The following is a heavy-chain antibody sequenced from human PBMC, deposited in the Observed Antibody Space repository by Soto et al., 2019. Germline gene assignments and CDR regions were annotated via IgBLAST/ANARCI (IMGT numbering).Heavy chain of an antibody. J-gene: IGHJ6*02. CDR2: INHSGST. Sequence: SETLSLTCAVYGGSFSGYYWSWIRQPPGKGLEWIGEINHSGSTNYNPSLKSRVTISVDTSKNQFSLKLSSVTAADTAVYYCARAKVMDYSSHYYYYGMDVWGQATTVTVSS. V-gene: IGHV4-34*01. CDR3: ARAKVMDYSSHYYYYGMDV. CDR1: GGSFSGYY. D-gene: IGHD2-15*01.